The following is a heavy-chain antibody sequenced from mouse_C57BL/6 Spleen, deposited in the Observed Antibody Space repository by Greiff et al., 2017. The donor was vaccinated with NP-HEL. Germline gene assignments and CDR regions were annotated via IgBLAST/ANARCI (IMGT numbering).Heavy chain of an antibody. Sequence: EVQLQQSGPELVKPGASVKISCKASGYTFTDYYMNWVKQSHGKSLEWIGDINPNNGGTNYNQKFKGKATLTVDKSSSTAYMELRSLTSEDAAVYYSARSSTTVVALFDYWGQGTTLTVSS. D-gene: IGHD1-1*01. CDR3: ARSSTTVVALFDY. V-gene: IGHV1-26*01. CDR1: GYTFTDYY. J-gene: IGHJ2*01. CDR2: INPNNGGT.